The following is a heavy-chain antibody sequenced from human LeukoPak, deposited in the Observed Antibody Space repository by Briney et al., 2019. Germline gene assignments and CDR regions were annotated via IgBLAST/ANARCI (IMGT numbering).Heavy chain of an antibody. D-gene: IGHD3-22*01. CDR1: GYTFTGYY. V-gene: IGHV1-2*02. CDR2: INPNSGGT. J-gene: IGHJ2*01. CDR3: ARVSGRGYYFVRRNWYFDL. Sequence: GASVKVSCKASGYTFTGYYMHWVRQAPGQGLEWMGWINPNSGGTNYAQKLQGRVTMTTDTSTSTAYMELRSLRSDDTAVYYCARVSGRGYYFVRRNWYFDLWGRGTLVTVSS.